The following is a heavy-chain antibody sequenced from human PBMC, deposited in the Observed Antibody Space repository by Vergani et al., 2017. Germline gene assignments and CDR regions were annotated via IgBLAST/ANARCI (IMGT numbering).Heavy chain of an antibody. V-gene: IGHV1-18*04. CDR2: ISVYNGEI. CDR1: GYTFRNYG. J-gene: IGHJ4*02. CDR3: ARDRGNSGDYNFDY. Sequence: QVQLVQSGAEVKKPGASVKVSCEGSGYTFRNYGISWVRQAPGEGLEWLGWISVYNGEIKFAQKFQGRVTLTRDTSTDTAYMEMGSLRSDDTAVYYCARDRGNSGDYNFDYWGQGTLVTVSS. D-gene: IGHD1-26*01.